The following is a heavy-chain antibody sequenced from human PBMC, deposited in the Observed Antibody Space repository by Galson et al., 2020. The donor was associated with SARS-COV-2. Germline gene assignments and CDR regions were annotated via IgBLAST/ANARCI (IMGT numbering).Heavy chain of an antibody. CDR3: ARDYGDQYFDY. CDR2: IYSGGST. V-gene: IGHV3-66*01. Sequence: GESLKISCAASGFTVSSNYMSWVRQAPGKGLEWVSVIYSGGSTYYADSVKGRFTISRDNSKNTLYLQMNSLRDEDTAVYYCARDYGDQYFDYWGQGTLVTVSS. J-gene: IGHJ4*02. D-gene: IGHD4-17*01. CDR1: GFTVSSNY.